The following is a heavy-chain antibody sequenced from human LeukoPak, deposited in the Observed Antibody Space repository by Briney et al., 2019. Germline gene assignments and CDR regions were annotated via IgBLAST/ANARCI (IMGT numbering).Heavy chain of an antibody. CDR3: ARVGSNYNYYGMDV. CDR2: ISYDGSNK. Sequence: GGSLRLSCAASGFTFSSYAMHWVRQAPGKGLEWVAVISYDGSNKYYADSVKGRFTISRDNSKNTLYLQMNSLRAEDTAVYYCARVGSNYNYYGMDVWGQGTTVTVSS. J-gene: IGHJ6*02. CDR1: GFTFSSYA. D-gene: IGHD4-11*01. V-gene: IGHV3-30-3*01.